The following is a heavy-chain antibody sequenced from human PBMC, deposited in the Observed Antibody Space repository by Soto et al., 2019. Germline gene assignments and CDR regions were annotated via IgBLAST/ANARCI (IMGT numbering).Heavy chain of an antibody. CDR2: AYYRSRWYI. Sequence: SQTLSLTCVISGDSVSSDNAAWNWIRQSPSRGLEWLGRAYYRSRWYIEYAPSVNSRITINPDTSKNQLSLQLISVNPEDTAVYYCVRSRVFIQEMSLTTYYYYYVMDVWGKGTTVTVSS. V-gene: IGHV6-1*01. J-gene: IGHJ6*04. CDR1: GDSVSSDNAA. D-gene: IGHD3-16*01. CDR3: VRSRVFIQEMSLTTYYYYYVMDV.